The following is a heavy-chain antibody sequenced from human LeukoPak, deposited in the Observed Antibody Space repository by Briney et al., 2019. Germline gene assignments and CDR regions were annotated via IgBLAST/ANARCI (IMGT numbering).Heavy chain of an antibody. V-gene: IGHV1-69*05. D-gene: IGHD3-22*01. CDR3: ARDPGDSSGYYSSRNYYFDS. CDR2: ITPIFGTA. J-gene: IGHJ4*02. CDR1: GGTFSSYV. Sequence: ASVKVSCKASGGTFSSYVISWVRQAPGQGLEWMGGITPIFGTANYAQKFQGRVTITTDESTSTAYMELTSLRSEDTAVYYCARDPGDSSGYYSSRNYYFDSWGQGTLVTVSS.